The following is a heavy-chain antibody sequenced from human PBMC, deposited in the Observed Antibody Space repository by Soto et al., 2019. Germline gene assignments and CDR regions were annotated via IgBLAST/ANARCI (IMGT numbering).Heavy chain of an antibody. CDR3: TTVIGSGDP. V-gene: IGHV3-15*07. D-gene: IGHD2-21*01. CDR2: IKSKTDGGTT. J-gene: IGHJ5*02. Sequence: GGSLRLSCAASGFTFSEAWITWVGQPPGKGLEWVGRIKSKTDGGTTDFAAPVKGRFAISRDDSRDMVYMQMYSLKTDDTAVYYCTTVIGSGDPWGQGTLVTVSS. CDR1: GFTFSEAW.